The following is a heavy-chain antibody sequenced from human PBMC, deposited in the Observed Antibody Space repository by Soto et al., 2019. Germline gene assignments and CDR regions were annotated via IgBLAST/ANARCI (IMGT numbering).Heavy chain of an antibody. J-gene: IGHJ4*02. CDR2: INQDGSEK. Sequence: GSLRLSCAASGFTFSSYWMDWVRQAPGKGLEWVANINQDGSEKHYIDSVKGRFTISRDNAKNSLYLQMSSLTAEDSALYYCSTSLDYWGQGTLVTVSS. CDR1: GFTFSSYW. CDR3: STSLDY. V-gene: IGHV3-7*01.